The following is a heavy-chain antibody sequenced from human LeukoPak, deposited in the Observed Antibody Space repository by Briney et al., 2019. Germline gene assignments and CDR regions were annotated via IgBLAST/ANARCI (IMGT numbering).Heavy chain of an antibody. J-gene: IGHJ4*02. Sequence: SETLSLTCTVSGGSISSYYWSWIRQPPGKGLEWIGNIHASGSTKYNPSLKSRVTISVDTSKNQFSLRLSSVTAADSAVYYCARQGGGNYYSGYFDYWGQGTLVTVSS. D-gene: IGHD1-26*01. CDR1: GGSISSYY. CDR2: IHASGST. CDR3: ARQGGGNYYSGYFDY. V-gene: IGHV4-4*09.